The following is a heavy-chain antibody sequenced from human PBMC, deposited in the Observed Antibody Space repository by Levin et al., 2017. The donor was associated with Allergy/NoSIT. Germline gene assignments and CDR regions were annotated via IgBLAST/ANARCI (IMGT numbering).Heavy chain of an antibody. V-gene: IGHV3-7*01. J-gene: IGHJ4*02. CDR3: ARDLNWNYGVEFDY. Sequence: PGGSLRLSCAASGFTVSSYWMSWVRQAPGKGLEWVANIKQDGSEKYYVDSVKGRFTISRDNAKNSLYLQMNSLRAEDTAVYYCARDLNWNYGVEFDYWGQGTLVTVSS. D-gene: IGHD1-7*01. CDR2: IKQDGSEK. CDR1: GFTVSSYW.